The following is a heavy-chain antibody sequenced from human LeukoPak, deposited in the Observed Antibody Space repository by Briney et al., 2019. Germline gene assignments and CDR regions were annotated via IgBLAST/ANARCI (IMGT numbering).Heavy chain of an antibody. V-gene: IGHV3-21*01. CDR3: ARDQTDYGGNSFYFDY. CDR1: GFTLCSYS. D-gene: IGHD4-23*01. CDR2: ISSSNSYI. J-gene: IGHJ4*02. Sequence: KPGDSLRLLCAASGFTLCSYSMKGLRQATGKALEGVSSISSSNSYIYYADSVKGRFTNSRDNAKNSLYLQMNSLRAEDTAVYYCARDQTDYGGNSFYFDYWGQGTLVTVSS.